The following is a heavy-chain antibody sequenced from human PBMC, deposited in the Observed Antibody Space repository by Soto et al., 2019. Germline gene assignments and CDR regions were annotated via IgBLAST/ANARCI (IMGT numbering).Heavy chain of an antibody. J-gene: IGHJ4*02. Sequence: SETLSLTCTVSGGSISIGGYYWSGIRQHPGKGLEWIGYIYYSGSTYYNPSLKSRVTISVDTSKNQFSLKLSSVTAADTAVYYCARDLNGDYYFDYWGQGTLVTVSS. D-gene: IGHD4-17*01. CDR3: ARDLNGDYYFDY. CDR2: IYYSGST. CDR1: GGSISIGGYY. V-gene: IGHV4-31*03.